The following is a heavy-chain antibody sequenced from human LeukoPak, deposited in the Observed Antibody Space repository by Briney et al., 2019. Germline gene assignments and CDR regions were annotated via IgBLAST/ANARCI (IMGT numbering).Heavy chain of an antibody. J-gene: IGHJ6*02. Sequence: GGTLRLSCAASGFTFSDYYMSWIRQAPGQGLEWVSYISSSGSTIDYADTVKGRFTISRDNAKNSLYLQMNSLRAEDTAVYYCARENAGDGMDVWGQGTTVTVSS. CDR2: ISSSGSTI. CDR1: GFTFSDYY. CDR3: ARENAGDGMDV. V-gene: IGHV3-11*01. D-gene: IGHD1-1*01.